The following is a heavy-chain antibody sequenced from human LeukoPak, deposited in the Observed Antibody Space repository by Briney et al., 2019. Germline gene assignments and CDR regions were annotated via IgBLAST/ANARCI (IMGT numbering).Heavy chain of an antibody. CDR2: VNPRSGNA. D-gene: IGHD3-22*01. V-gene: IGHV1-8*03. CDR3: AVQIRAHYYDNSGYFFQH. CDR1: GYTFINYN. Sequence: GASVKVSCKASGYTFINYNINWVRQATGQGLEWMGWVNPRSGNAGYLQKFQGRLTITRDTSIDTAYMDLSSLSSEDTAVYYCAVQIRAHYYDNSGYFFQHWGQGTLVTVSS. J-gene: IGHJ1*01.